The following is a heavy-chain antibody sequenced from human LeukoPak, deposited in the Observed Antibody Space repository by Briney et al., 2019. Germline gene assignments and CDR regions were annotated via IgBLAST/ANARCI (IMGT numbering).Heavy chain of an antibody. Sequence: ASLKLSCKASGYTFTEYDINWVRQTPGQGLEWMGWMNPNTTKPGYAQRFYAQKFQGRVTMTRNTSINTAYMELSRLRSDDTAVYYCARDLLDYDILTGYYRHLAFDIWGQGTMVTVSS. V-gene: IGHV1-8*01. CDR3: ARDLLDYDILTGYYRHLAFDI. D-gene: IGHD3-9*01. CDR1: GYTFTEYD. CDR2: MNPNTTKP. J-gene: IGHJ3*02.